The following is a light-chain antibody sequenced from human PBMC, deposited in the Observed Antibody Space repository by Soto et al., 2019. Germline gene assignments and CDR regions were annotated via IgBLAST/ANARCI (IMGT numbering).Light chain of an antibody. CDR3: QSYDISLSGYVI. J-gene: IGLJ2*01. CDR1: SSNIGAGYD. CDR2: GNF. Sequence: QSVLTQPPSVSRAPGQRVTISCTGSSSNIGAGYDVHWYQQLPGTAPKLLIYGNFDRPSGVPDRFSASKSGTSASLAITGLQAEDEADYYCQSYDISLSGYVIFGGGTKLTVL. V-gene: IGLV1-40*01.